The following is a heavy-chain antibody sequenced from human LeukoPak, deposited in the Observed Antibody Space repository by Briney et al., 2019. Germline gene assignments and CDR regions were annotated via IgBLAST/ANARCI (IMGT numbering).Heavy chain of an antibody. V-gene: IGHV4-4*07. CDR1: SGSISNNC. Sequence: SETLSLTCVVSSGSISNNCWSWIRQSAGSGLEWIGRICSSGSTSYNPSLKSRVAMSVDTSKVQFSLQLSSVTAADTAIYFCVRGPTLTGNSWIDPWGRGTLVTVSS. CDR3: VRGPTLTGNSWIDP. J-gene: IGHJ5*02. D-gene: IGHD3-9*01. CDR2: ICSSGST.